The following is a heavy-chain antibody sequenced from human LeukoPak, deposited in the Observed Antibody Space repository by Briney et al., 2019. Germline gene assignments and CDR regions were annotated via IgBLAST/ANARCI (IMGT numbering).Heavy chain of an antibody. CDR3: ARFGVTGLDI. V-gene: IGHV1-69*05. CDR2: IIPIFGTA. D-gene: IGHD1-20*01. CDR1: GGTFSSYA. J-gene: IGHJ3*02. Sequence: ASVKVSCKASGGTFSSYAISWVRQAPGQGGEWMGRIIPIFGTANYAQKFQGRVTITTDESTSTAYMELRSLRSEGTAVYDCARFGVTGLDIWGKGKMVSVSS.